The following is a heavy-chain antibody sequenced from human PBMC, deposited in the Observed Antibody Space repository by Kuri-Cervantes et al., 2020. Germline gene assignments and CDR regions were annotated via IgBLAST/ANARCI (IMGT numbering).Heavy chain of an antibody. D-gene: IGHD2-15*01. J-gene: IGHJ3*01. CDR2: IKQDGSEK. Sequence: GGSLRLSCAASGFTFSTYWMSWVRQAPGKGLEWVANIKQDGSEKYYVDSVKGRFTISRDNAKNSLYLQMNSLRAEDTAVYYCSTVWAGHATMTVWGQGTMVTVSS. V-gene: IGHV3-7*01. CDR1: GFTFSTYW. CDR3: STVWAGHATMTV.